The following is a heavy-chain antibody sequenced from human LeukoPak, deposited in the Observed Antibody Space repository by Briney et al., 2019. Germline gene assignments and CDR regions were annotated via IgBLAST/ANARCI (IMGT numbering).Heavy chain of an antibody. V-gene: IGHV3-7*03. Sequence: PGGSLRLSCAASGFTFSSFWMSWVRQAPGRGLEWVANINIDGSERYYEASVKGRFTISRDNAKDSLSLQMNSLRAEDTAVYYCAKDPGYGSGRTSAFDYWGQGTLVTVSS. CDR3: AKDPGYGSGRTSAFDY. CDR2: INIDGSER. J-gene: IGHJ4*02. D-gene: IGHD3-10*01. CDR1: GFTFSSFW.